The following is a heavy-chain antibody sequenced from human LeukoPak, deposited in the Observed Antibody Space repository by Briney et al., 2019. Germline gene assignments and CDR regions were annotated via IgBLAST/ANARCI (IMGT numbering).Heavy chain of an antibody. CDR3: TTDSGLSLDY. D-gene: IGHD2/OR15-2a*01. V-gene: IGHV3-30*03. J-gene: IGHJ4*02. CDR2: ISYDGSNK. Sequence: GRSLRLSCAASGFTFSSYGMHWVRQAPGKGLEWVAVISYDGSNKYYADSVKGRFTISRDNSKNTLYLQMNSLRAEDTAVYYCTTDSGLSLDYWGQGTLVTVSS. CDR1: GFTFSSYG.